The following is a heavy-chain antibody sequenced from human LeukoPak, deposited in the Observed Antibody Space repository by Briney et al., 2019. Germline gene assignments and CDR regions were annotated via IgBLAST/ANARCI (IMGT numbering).Heavy chain of an antibody. CDR3: AKDPRDYFGSGRYYYYYMDV. D-gene: IGHD3-10*01. CDR1: GFTFSSYG. CDR2: IQYDGSNE. J-gene: IGHJ6*03. V-gene: IGHV3-30*02. Sequence: GGSLRLSCAASGFTFSSYGMHWVPQAPGKGLEWVAYIQYDGSNEQYVDSVKGRFTISRDNSKNTLYLQMNSLRAEDPAVYYCAKDPRDYFGSGRYYYYYMDVWGKGTTVTISS.